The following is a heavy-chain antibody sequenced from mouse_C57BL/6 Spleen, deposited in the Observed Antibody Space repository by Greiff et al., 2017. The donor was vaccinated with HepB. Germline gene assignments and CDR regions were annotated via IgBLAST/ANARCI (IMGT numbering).Heavy chain of an antibody. CDR2: IWTGGGT. D-gene: IGHD1-1*01. J-gene: IGHJ4*01. Sequence: VMLVESGPGLVAPSQSLSITCTVSGFSLTSYAISWVRQPPGKGLEWLGVIWTGGGTNYNSALKSRLSISKDNSKSQVFLKMNSLQTDDTARYYCARIITTVVYYYAMDYWGQGTSVTVSS. CDR3: ARIITTVVYYYAMDY. CDR1: GFSLTSYA. V-gene: IGHV2-9-1*01.